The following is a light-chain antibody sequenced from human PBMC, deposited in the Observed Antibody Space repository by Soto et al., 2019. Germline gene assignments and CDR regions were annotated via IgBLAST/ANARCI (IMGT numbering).Light chain of an antibody. CDR2: GAS. CDR3: QQYGSLQWK. Sequence: EIVLTQSPGTLSLSPWERATLSCRAGQSGFNRYVAWYQQKPGQAPRVLIYGASNRATGVPDRFSGSGSGKDFNLNISRLEPEDFAVYYCQQYGSLQWKFGQGTKVKFK. V-gene: IGKV3-20*01. J-gene: IGKJ1*01. CDR1: QSGFNRY.